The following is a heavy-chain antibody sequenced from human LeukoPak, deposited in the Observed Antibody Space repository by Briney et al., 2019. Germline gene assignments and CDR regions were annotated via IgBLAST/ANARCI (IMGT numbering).Heavy chain of an antibody. CDR2: IYTSGST. Sequence: SETLSLTCTVSGVSISSYYWSWIRQPAGKGLEWIGRIYTSGSTNHNSSLKSRVTMSVDTSKNQFSLKLSSVTAADTAEYYCARDSYYYDSSGYRTLDYWGQGTLVTVSS. CDR3: ARDSYYYDSSGYRTLDY. V-gene: IGHV4-4*07. D-gene: IGHD3-22*01. CDR1: GVSISSYY. J-gene: IGHJ4*02.